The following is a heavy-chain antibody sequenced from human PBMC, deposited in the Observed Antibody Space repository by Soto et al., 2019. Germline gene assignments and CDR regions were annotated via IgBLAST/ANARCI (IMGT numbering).Heavy chain of an antibody. Sequence: SGATLVNPTQPLTLTCTFSGFTLSTSGMCVSWIRQPPGKALEWLALIDWDDDKYYSTSLKTRLTISKDTSKNQVVLTMTNMDPVDTATYYCARISGYSYGNTDYFDYWGQGTLVTVSS. CDR3: ARISGYSYGNTDYFDY. V-gene: IGHV2-70*01. J-gene: IGHJ4*02. CDR2: IDWDDDK. D-gene: IGHD5-18*01. CDR1: GFTLSTSGMC.